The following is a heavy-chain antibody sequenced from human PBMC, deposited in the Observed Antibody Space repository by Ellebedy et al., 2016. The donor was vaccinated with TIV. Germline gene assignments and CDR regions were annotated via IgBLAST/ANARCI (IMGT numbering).Heavy chain of an antibody. J-gene: IGHJ3*02. V-gene: IGHV3-23*01. CDR3: ARKGYTSGWCGAFDI. D-gene: IGHD6-19*01. CDR2: ISLIDGSI. Sequence: GESLKISCAASGLTSSNHILAWVRQAPEKGLEWVSTISLIDGSIYYAESVKGRFTISTDSSTTSIYLQMSSLTVEDTALYYCARKGYTSGWCGAFDIWGQGTTVVVSA. CDR1: GLTSSNHI.